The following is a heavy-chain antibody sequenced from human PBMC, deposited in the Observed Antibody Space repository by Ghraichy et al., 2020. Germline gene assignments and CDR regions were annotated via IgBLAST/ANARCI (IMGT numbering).Heavy chain of an antibody. Sequence: GESLNISCAASGFTFSSYGMHWVRQAPGKGLEWVAFIRYDGSNKYYADSVKGRFTISRDNSKNTLYLQMNSLRAEDTAVYYCAKDSDSSGWYPYYFDYWGQGTLVTVSS. V-gene: IGHV3-30*02. J-gene: IGHJ4*02. D-gene: IGHD6-19*01. CDR1: GFTFSSYG. CDR3: AKDSDSSGWYPYYFDY. CDR2: IRYDGSNK.